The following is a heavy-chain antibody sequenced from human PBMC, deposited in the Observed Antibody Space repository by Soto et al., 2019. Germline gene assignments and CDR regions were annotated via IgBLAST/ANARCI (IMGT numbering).Heavy chain of an antibody. CDR3: AKDGGYCSGGSCYTGDYYGMDV. Sequence: GGSLRLSCAASGFTFSSYAMSWVRQAPGKGLEWVSAISGSGGSTYYADSVKGRFTISRDNSKNTLYLQMNSLRAGDTAVYYCAKDGGYCSGGSCYTGDYYGMDVWGQGTTVTVSS. J-gene: IGHJ6*02. CDR2: ISGSGGST. CDR1: GFTFSSYA. V-gene: IGHV3-23*01. D-gene: IGHD2-15*01.